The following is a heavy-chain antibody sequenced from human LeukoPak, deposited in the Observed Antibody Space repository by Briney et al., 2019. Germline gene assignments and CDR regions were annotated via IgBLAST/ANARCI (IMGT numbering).Heavy chain of an antibody. J-gene: IGHJ3*02. CDR1: GGSISSYY. V-gene: IGHV4-59*01. Sequence: SETLSLTCTVSGGSISSYYWSWIRQPPRKGLEWIGYIYYSGSINYNPSLKTRVTISVDTSKNQFSLKLSSVTAADTAVYYCEREVGPWELRSADAFDIWGQGTMVTVSS. D-gene: IGHD1-26*01. CDR2: IYYSGSI. CDR3: EREVGPWELRSADAFDI.